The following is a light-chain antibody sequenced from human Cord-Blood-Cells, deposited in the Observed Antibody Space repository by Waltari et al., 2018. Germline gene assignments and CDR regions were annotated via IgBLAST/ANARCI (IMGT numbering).Light chain of an antibody. Sequence: QSALTQPAPVSGSPGQSITISCTGTSSDVGGYNYVSWYQQHPGKAPKLMISAVSNRPSGVSNRFSGSKSGNTASLTISGLQAEDEADYYCSSYTSSSHAVFGGGTQLTVL. CDR1: SSDVGGYNY. CDR3: SSYTSSSHAV. CDR2: AVS. J-gene: IGLJ7*01. V-gene: IGLV2-14*01.